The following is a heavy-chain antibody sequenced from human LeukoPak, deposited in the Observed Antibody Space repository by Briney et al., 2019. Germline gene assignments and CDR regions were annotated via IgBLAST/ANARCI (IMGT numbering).Heavy chain of an antibody. V-gene: IGHV1-69*13. Sequence: SVKVSCKASGGTFSKYTISWVRQRPGQGLEWMGGITPLFGTANYAQKFQGRVTITADESASTAYMELSSLRSEDTAVYYCATPRKWELLRGLYYFDYWGQGTLVTVSS. CDR3: ATPRKWELLRGLYYFDY. J-gene: IGHJ4*02. CDR2: ITPLFGTA. D-gene: IGHD1-26*01. CDR1: GGTFSKYT.